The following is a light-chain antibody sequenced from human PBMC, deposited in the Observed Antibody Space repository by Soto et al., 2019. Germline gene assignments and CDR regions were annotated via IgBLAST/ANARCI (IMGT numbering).Light chain of an antibody. Sequence: HSVLTQPHSASGTPGQRVNISCSGSSSDIGSNTVNWYQQLPGTAPKLLIYSNNQRPSGVPDRFSGSKSGTSASLAISGLQSEDEADYYCAAWDDSMNGPVFGTGTKVTVL. CDR1: SSDIGSNT. V-gene: IGLV1-44*01. CDR2: SNN. J-gene: IGLJ1*01. CDR3: AAWDDSMNGPV.